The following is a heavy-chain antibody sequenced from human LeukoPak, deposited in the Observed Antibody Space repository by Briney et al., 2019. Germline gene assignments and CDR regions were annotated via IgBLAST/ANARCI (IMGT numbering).Heavy chain of an antibody. D-gene: IGHD6-19*01. Sequence: SETLSLTCTVSGGSISSGDYYWSWIRQPPGKGLEWIGYIYYSGSTNYNPSLKSRVTISVDTSKNQFSLKLSSVTAADTAVYYCARRRSGWFSYYFDYWGQGTLVTVSS. CDR1: GGSISSGDYY. J-gene: IGHJ4*02. V-gene: IGHV4-61*08. CDR2: IYYSGST. CDR3: ARRRSGWFSYYFDY.